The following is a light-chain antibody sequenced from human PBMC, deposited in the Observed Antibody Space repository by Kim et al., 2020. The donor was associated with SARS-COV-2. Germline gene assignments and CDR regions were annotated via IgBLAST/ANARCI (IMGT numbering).Light chain of an antibody. Sequence: QSVLTQPPSVSAAPGQKVTISCSGSSPNIGNNYVSWYQQLPGTAPKLLIYDNNKRPSGIPDRFSGSKSGTSATLGITGLQTGVEADYYCGTWDSSLSAWVFGGGTQLTVL. J-gene: IGLJ3*02. CDR3: GTWDSSLSAWV. CDR2: DNN. CDR1: SPNIGNNY. V-gene: IGLV1-51*01.